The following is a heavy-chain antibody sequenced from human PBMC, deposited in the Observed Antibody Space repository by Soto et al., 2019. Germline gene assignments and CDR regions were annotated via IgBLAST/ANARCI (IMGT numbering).Heavy chain of an antibody. J-gene: IGHJ6*02. CDR3: AGAFLDCSSTSCYLLYYYYGMDV. Sequence: GASVKVSCKASGYTFTSYYMHWVRQAPGQGLEWMGIINPSGGSTSYAQKFQGKVTMTRDTSTSTVNKELSSLRSEDTAVYYCAGAFLDCSSTSCYLLYYYYGMDVWGQGTTVTVSS. V-gene: IGHV1-46*03. CDR2: INPSGGST. CDR1: GYTFTSYY. D-gene: IGHD2-2*01.